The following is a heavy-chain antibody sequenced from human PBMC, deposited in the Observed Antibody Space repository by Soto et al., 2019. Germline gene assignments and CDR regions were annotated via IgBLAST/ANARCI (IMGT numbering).Heavy chain of an antibody. CDR1: GGSISSYY. D-gene: IGHD1-26*01. V-gene: IGHV4-59*08. J-gene: IGHJ4*02. Sequence: SETLSLTCTVSGGSISSYYWSWIRQPPGKGLEWIGYIYYSGSTNYNPSLKSRVTISVDTSKNQFSLKLSSVTAADTAVYYCARRYGGNLAYWGQGTLVTVSS. CDR3: ARRYGGNLAY. CDR2: IYYSGST.